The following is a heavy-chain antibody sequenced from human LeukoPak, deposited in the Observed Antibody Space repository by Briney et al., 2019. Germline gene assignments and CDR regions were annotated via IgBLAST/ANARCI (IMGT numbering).Heavy chain of an antibody. CDR3: ARDFYDSSGYYWGYDY. J-gene: IGHJ4*02. D-gene: IGHD3-22*01. CDR2: IYYSGST. Sequence: SETLSLTCTVSGDSISSYYWSWIRQPPGKGLEWIGYIYYSGSTSYNPSLKSRVTISVYTSKNQFSLKLSSVTAADTAVYYCARDFYDSSGYYWGYDYWGQGTLVTVSS. V-gene: IGHV4-59*01. CDR1: GDSISSYY.